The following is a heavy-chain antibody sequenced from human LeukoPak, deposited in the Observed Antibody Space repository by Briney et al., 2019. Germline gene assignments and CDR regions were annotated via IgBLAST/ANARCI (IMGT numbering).Heavy chain of an antibody. D-gene: IGHD3-22*01. CDR2: IRSKAYGGTT. CDR3: TQSLYYYDSSGYPEYFQH. Sequence: PGGSLRLSCTASGFTFGDYAMSWFRQAPGKGLEWVGFIRSKAYGGTTEYAASVKGRFTISRDDSKSIAYLQMNSLITEDTAVYYCTQSLYYYDSSGYPEYFQHWGQGTLVTVSS. V-gene: IGHV3-49*03. J-gene: IGHJ1*01. CDR1: GFTFGDYA.